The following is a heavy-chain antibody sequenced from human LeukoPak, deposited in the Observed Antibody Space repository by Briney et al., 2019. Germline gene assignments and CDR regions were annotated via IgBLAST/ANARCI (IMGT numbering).Heavy chain of an antibody. CDR3: ARGSTGNHSPPHFDY. V-gene: IGHV1-69*05. J-gene: IGHJ4*02. Sequence: EALVKVSCKASGGTFSSYAISWVRQAPGQGLEWMGGIIPIFGTANYAQKFQGRVTITTDESTSTAYMELSSLRSEDTAVYYWARGSTGNHSPPHFDYWGQGTLVTVSS. CDR2: IIPIFGTA. D-gene: IGHD3-10*01. CDR1: GGTFSSYA.